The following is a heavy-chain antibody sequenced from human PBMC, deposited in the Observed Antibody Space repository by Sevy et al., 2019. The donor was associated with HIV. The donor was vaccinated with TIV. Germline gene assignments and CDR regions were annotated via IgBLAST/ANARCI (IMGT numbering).Heavy chain of an antibody. J-gene: IGHJ3*02. CDR1: GFTFTSYA. V-gene: IGHV3-23*01. CDR2: LSGGGGSP. Sequence: GGSLRLSCAASGFTFTSYAMSWVRQTPGKGLEWVSGLSGGGGSPFYADSVKGRFTISRDNSKNTLYLQMNSLRAEDTALYYCAKDRIWELGDAFDIWGQGTTVTVSS. CDR3: AKDRIWELGDAFDI. D-gene: IGHD1-26*01.